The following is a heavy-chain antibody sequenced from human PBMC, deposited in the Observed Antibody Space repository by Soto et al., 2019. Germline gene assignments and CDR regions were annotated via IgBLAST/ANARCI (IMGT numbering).Heavy chain of an antibody. CDR3: ASFSNPVRYFV. J-gene: IGHJ4*02. D-gene: IGHD3-9*01. CDR2: ISYDESHK. CDR1: GFTFSNYA. V-gene: IGHV3-30-3*01. Sequence: QVQLVESGGGVVQPGRSLRLSCAASGFTFSNYAMHWVRQAPGKGLEWVAVISYDESHKYYADSVKGRFTISRDNSKNTLYVQMNSLRAEDTAVYYCASFSNPVRYFVWGQGTLVTVSS.